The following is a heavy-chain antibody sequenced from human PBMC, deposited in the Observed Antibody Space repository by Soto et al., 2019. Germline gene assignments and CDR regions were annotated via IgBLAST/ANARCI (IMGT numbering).Heavy chain of an antibody. D-gene: IGHD6-19*01. V-gene: IGHV4-59*01. CDR3: ARGGLAYSSGWYFDY. Sequence: SETLSLTCTVSGGSISSYYWSWIRQSPGKGLEWIGYIYYSGSTNYNPSLKSRVTISVDTSKNQFSLKLSSVTAADTAVYYCARGGLAYSSGWYFDYWGQGTLVTVSS. CDR1: GGSISSYY. J-gene: IGHJ4*02. CDR2: IYYSGST.